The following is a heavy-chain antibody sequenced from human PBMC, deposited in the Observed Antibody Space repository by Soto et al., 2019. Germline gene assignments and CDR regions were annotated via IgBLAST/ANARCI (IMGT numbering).Heavy chain of an antibody. V-gene: IGHV1-18*01. J-gene: IGHJ4*02. CDR3: ARVGYSSSWYELDFDY. CDR1: GYTFTSNG. Sequence: ASVKVSCTASGYTFTSNGISWVRQAPGQGLEWMGWISTYNGNTNYAQKFQGRVTMTTDTSTSTAYMELRSLRSDDTAVYYCARVGYSSSWYELDFDYWGQGTLVTVSS. CDR2: ISTYNGNT. D-gene: IGHD6-13*01.